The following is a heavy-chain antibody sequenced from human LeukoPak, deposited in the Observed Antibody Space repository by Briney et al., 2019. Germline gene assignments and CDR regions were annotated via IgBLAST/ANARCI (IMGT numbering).Heavy chain of an antibody. CDR3: ARANSGTYSSPWDY. D-gene: IGHD1-26*01. J-gene: IGHJ4*02. CDR1: GGSISSFY. Sequence: SETLSLTCTVSGGSISSFYWNWIRQSPGKGLEWIGCIYYSGSTNHNPSLKSRVSISIDTSRNQFSLRLSSVTAADTAVYYCARANSGTYSSPWDYWGQGTLVNVSS. CDR2: IYYSGST. V-gene: IGHV4-59*12.